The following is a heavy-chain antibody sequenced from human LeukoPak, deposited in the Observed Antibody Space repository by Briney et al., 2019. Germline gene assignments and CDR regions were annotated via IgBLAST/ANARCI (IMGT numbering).Heavy chain of an antibody. Sequence: ASVRVSCKASGGTFSSYAISWVRQAPGQGLEWMGGIIPIFGTANYAQKFQGRVTITADESTSTAYTELSSLRSEDTAVYYCASPYSGSYYGEDPFDYWGQGTLVTVSS. CDR2: IIPIFGTA. CDR3: ASPYSGSYYGEDPFDY. CDR1: GGTFSSYA. J-gene: IGHJ4*02. D-gene: IGHD1-26*01. V-gene: IGHV1-69*13.